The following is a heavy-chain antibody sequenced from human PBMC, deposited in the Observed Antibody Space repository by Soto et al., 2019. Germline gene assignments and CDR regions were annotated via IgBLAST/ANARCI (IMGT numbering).Heavy chain of an antibody. CDR3: ATRPPGGPWVGVFDY. D-gene: IGHD3-10*01. V-gene: IGHV4-59*01. CDR2: FHNSGNP. CDR1: GGSISGYH. Sequence: SETLSLTCSISGGSISGYHWNWIRQTPGKGVEWIGYFHNSGNPKYSSSLKSRVTISLDTSKNQFSLKLNSVTAADTAVYYCATRPPGGPWVGVFDYWSQGTLVTVSS. J-gene: IGHJ4*02.